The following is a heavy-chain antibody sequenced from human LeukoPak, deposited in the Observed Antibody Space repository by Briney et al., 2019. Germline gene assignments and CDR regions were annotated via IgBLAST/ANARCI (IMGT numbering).Heavy chain of an antibody. CDR3: ARSSFRLRYFNWSINY. J-gene: IGHJ4*02. CDR1: GYSISSGYY. CDR2: IYHSGST. Sequence: KSSETLSLTCTVSGYSISSGYYWGWIRQPPGKGLEWIGSIYHSGSTYYNPSLKSRVTISVDTSKNQFSLKLSSVTAADTAVYYCARSSFRLRYFNWSINYWGQGTLVTVSS. V-gene: IGHV4-38-2*02. D-gene: IGHD3-9*01.